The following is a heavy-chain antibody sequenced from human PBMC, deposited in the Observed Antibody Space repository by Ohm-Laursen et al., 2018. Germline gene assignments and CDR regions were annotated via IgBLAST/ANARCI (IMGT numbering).Heavy chain of an antibody. V-gene: IGHV3-21*01. CDR2: ISSSSSYI. CDR1: GFTFSSYS. J-gene: IGHJ4*02. D-gene: IGHD2-21*02. Sequence: SLRLSCAASGFTFSSYSMNWVRQAPGKGLEWVSSISSSSSYIYYADSVKGRFTISRDNAKNSLYLQMNSLRAEDTAVYYCARISAYCGGDCYSDCWGQGTLVTVSS. CDR3: ARISAYCGGDCYSDC.